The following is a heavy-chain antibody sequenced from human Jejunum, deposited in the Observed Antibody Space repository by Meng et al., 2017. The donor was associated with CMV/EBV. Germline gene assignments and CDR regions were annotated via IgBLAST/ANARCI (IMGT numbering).Heavy chain of an antibody. CDR2: LYSGGTT. D-gene: IGHD4-11*01. J-gene: IGHJ4*02. CDR3: ARDVYSSSLNWAY. CDR1: GFTVSSSY. V-gene: IGHV3-66*01. Sequence: EVRRVGSGGGLVQPGQSLRPSCAASGFTVSSSYMSWVRQAPGKGLEWVSALYSGGTTYYADSVRGRFTISRDNSKNTLYLQMNSLRVEDTAVYYCARDVYSSSLNWAYWGQGTLVTVSS.